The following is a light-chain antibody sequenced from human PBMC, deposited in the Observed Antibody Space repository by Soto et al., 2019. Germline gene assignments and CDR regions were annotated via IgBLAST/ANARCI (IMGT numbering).Light chain of an antibody. CDR3: QQYGSSPRT. V-gene: IGKV3-20*01. J-gene: IGKJ1*01. Sequence: EIVLTQSPDTLFLSPVESATLSCRASQSVRRSYLAWYQQTPGQTPRLLIYAASSRATGIPDRFSGSGSGTDFSLTISRLEAEDFAVYYCQQYGSSPRTFGQGTKVEIK. CDR2: AAS. CDR1: QSVRRSY.